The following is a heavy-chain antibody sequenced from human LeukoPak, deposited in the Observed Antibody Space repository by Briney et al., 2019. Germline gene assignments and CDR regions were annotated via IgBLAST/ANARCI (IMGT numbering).Heavy chain of an antibody. J-gene: IGHJ6*02. Sequence: GGSLRLSCAGAGFNFNNFAMAWVRQAPGKGLEWVSSVDGPGRNTYYADSVKGRFTMSRDNSKNTVSLQMESLRAEDTALYYCAKEYCDSGRRYGAMDGWGQGTTVTVS. D-gene: IGHD2/OR15-2a*01. V-gene: IGHV3-23*01. CDR3: AKEYCDSGRRYGAMDG. CDR1: GFNFNNFA. CDR2: VDGPGRNT.